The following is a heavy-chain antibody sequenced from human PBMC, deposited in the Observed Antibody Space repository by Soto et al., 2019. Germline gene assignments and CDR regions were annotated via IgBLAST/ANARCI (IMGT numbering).Heavy chain of an antibody. CDR1: GGSISSGGYY. V-gene: IGHV4-31*03. CDR3: ARWVGATSFDY. Sequence: QVQLQESGPGLVKPSQTLSLTCTVSGGSISSGGYYWSWIRQHPGKGLEWIGYIYYSGSTHYNPSLKSRITVSVXTSKNQFSLKLSSVTAADTAVYYCARWVGATSFDYWGQGTLVTVSS. J-gene: IGHJ4*02. D-gene: IGHD1-26*01. CDR2: IYYSGST.